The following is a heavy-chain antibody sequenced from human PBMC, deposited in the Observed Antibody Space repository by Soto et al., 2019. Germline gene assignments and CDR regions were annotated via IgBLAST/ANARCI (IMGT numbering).Heavy chain of an antibody. D-gene: IGHD6-13*01. CDR3: ARRIAAAPHGYMDV. CDR2: INHSGST. CDR1: GGSFSGYY. J-gene: IGHJ6*03. V-gene: IGHV4-34*01. Sequence: SETLSLTCAVYGGSFSGYYWSWIRQPPGKGLEWIGEINHSGSTNYNPSLKSRVTISVDTSKDQLSLKLSSVTAADTAVYYCARRIAAAPHGYMDVWGKGTTVTVSS.